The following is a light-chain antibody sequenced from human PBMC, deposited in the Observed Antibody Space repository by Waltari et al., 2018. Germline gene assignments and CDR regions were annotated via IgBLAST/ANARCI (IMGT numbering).Light chain of an antibody. CDR1: SSDVGDYDH. Sequence: QSALTQPASVSGSPGQSITISCTGTSSDVGDYDHVSWYQQHPGKAPKLLIYDVRKRPSGVSIRFTGSKSGNTAALTISGLQAEDEADYYCSSYTTSSTLFGTGTKVTVL. V-gene: IGLV2-14*03. CDR2: DVR. CDR3: SSYTTSSTL. J-gene: IGLJ1*01.